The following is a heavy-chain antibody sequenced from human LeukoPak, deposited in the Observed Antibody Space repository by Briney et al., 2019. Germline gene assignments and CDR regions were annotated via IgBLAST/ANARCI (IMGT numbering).Heavy chain of an antibody. CDR3: AREYRMVRGVIGY. V-gene: IGHV1-2*02. CDR1: GFTFSSYG. J-gene: IGHJ4*02. D-gene: IGHD3-10*01. CDR2: INPNSGGT. Sequence: PGGSLRLSCAASGFTFSSYGMHWVRQAPGQGLEWMGWINPNSGGTNYAQKFQGRVTMTRDTSISTAYMELSRLRSDDTAVYYCAREYRMVRGVIGYWGQGTLVTVSS.